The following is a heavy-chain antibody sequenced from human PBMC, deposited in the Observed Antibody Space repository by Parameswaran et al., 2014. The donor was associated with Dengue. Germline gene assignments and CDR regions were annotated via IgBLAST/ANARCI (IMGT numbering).Heavy chain of an antibody. V-gene: IGHV1-46*01. D-gene: IGHD3-9*01. J-gene: IGHJ4*02. Sequence: ASVKVSCKASGYTFTNYYIHWVRQAPGQGLEWMGIINPSGGQTNYAQKFQGRVTMTRDTSTSTVYMELSSLRSEDTAVFYCARDPDILRHWGQGTLVTVSS. CDR1: GYTFTNYY. CDR3: ARDPDILRH. CDR2: INPSGGQT.